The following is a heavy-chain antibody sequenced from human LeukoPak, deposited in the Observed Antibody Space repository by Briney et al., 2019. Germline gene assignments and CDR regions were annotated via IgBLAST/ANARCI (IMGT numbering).Heavy chain of an antibody. CDR2: ISGSGGST. CDR3: AKIGAAAGTNY. Sequence: GGSLRLSCAASGFTFSSYAISWVRQAPGKGLEWVSAISGSGGSTYYADSVKGRFTISRDNSKNTLYLQMNSLRAEDTAVYYCAKIGAAAGTNYWGQGTLVTVSS. D-gene: IGHD6-13*01. V-gene: IGHV3-23*01. CDR1: GFTFSSYA. J-gene: IGHJ4*02.